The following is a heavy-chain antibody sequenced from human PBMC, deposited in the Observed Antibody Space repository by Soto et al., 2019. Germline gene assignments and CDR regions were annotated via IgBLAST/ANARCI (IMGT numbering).Heavy chain of an antibody. CDR1: GGTFSSYA. CDR3: ARVKGYCSGGSCYGYFQH. CDR2: IIPIFGTA. D-gene: IGHD2-15*01. J-gene: IGHJ1*01. Sequence: GASVKVSCKASGGTFSSYAISWVRQAPGQGLEWMGGIIPIFGTANYAQKFQGRVTITADESTSTAYMKLSSLRSEDTAVYYCARVKGYCSGGSCYGYFQHWGQGTLVTVSS. V-gene: IGHV1-69*13.